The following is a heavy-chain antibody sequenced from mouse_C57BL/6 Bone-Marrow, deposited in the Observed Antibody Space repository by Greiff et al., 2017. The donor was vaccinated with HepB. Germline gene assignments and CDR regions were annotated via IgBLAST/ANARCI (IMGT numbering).Heavy chain of an antibody. CDR3: ARKGRRYFDV. Sequence: EVQRVESGGGLVKPGGSLKLSCAASGFTFSDYGMHWVRQAPEKGLEWVAYISSGSSTIYYADTVKGRFTISRDNAKNTLFLQMTSLRSEDAAVYYCARKGRRYFDVWGTGTTVTVSS. D-gene: IGHD1-2*01. V-gene: IGHV5-17*01. J-gene: IGHJ1*03. CDR2: ISSGSSTI. CDR1: GFTFSDYG.